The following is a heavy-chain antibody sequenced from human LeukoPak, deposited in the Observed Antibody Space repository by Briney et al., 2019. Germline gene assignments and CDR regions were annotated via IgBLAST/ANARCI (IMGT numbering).Heavy chain of an antibody. V-gene: IGHV4-59*01. Sequence: PSETLSLTCTVSGGSISSYYWSWIRQPPGKGLEWIGYIYDRGSTNYNPSLKSRVTLSVDTSKNQFSLNLNSVTAADTAMYYCAREDVWGNNRPKGHFDYWGQGTLVTVSS. D-gene: IGHD3-16*02. CDR3: AREDVWGNNRPKGHFDY. CDR1: GGSISSYY. CDR2: IYDRGST. J-gene: IGHJ4*02.